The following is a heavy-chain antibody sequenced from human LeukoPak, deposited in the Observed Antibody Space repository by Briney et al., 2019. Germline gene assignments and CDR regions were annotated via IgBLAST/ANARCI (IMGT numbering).Heavy chain of an antibody. CDR2: THPSSGGT. CDR3: ARNYGDLDY. J-gene: IGHJ4*02. CDR1: GYTFTGYY. D-gene: IGHD4-17*01. V-gene: IGHV1-2*06. Sequence: ASVKVSCKASGYTFTGYYMHWVRQAPGQGLEWVGRTHPSSGGTEYAQNFQGRVTVTRDTSITTAYMELNRLTSDDTAVYYCARNYGDLDYWGQGTLVTVSS.